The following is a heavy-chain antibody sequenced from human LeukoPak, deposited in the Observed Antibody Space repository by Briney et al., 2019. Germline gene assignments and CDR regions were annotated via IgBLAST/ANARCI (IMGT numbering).Heavy chain of an antibody. V-gene: IGHV3-23*01. CDR1: GFPFSSYP. J-gene: IGHJ4*02. D-gene: IGHD1-26*01. CDR2: ISGSGGST. CDR3: AKDPMGSFDY. Sequence: GGSLRLSCAASGFPFSSYPISWAPRAPGKGLEWVSAISGSGGSTYYADSVKGRFTISRDNSKNTLYLQMNSLRAEDTAVYYCAKDPMGSFDYWGQGTLVTVSS.